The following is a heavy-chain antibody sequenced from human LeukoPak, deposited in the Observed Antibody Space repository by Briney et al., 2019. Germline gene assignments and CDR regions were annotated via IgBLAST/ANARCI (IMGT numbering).Heavy chain of an antibody. CDR3: ARAGYCTNGVCLYFDL. J-gene: IGHJ2*01. V-gene: IGHV4-39*06. CDR1: GGSISSSSYY. D-gene: IGHD2-8*01. CDR2: IYYSGST. Sequence: SETLSLTCTVSGGSISSSSYYWGWIRQPPGKGREWIGSIYYSGSTYYNPSLKSRVAISVDMSKNQFPLKLSSVTAADTAVDYCARAGYCTNGVCLYFDLWGRGTLVPVSS.